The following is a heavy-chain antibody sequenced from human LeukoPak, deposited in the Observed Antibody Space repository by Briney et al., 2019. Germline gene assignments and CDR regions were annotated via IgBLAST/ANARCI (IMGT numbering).Heavy chain of an antibody. J-gene: IGHJ4*02. Sequence: GGSLRLSCAASGFTFDDYGMSWVRQAPGQGLEWVSGINWNGGSTGYADSVKGRFTISRDNAKNSLYLQMNSLRAEDTALYYCARDYYDSSGYCCVFDYWGQGTLVTVSS. CDR2: INWNGGST. CDR3: ARDYYDSSGYCCVFDY. V-gene: IGHV3-20*04. CDR1: GFTFDDYG. D-gene: IGHD3-22*01.